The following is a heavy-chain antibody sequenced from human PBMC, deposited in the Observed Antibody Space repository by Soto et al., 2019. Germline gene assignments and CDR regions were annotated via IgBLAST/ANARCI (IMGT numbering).Heavy chain of an antibody. V-gene: IGHV3-33*01. CDR2: TWYDGTNK. D-gene: IGHD7-27*01. Sequence: PGGSLRLSCAASGFTFSSYGMHWVRQAPGKGLDWVAITWYDGTNKYYADSVKGRFTISRDNSKNTLYLQMNGLRAEDTAVYYCARGLGAYYYYMDVWGKGTTVTVSS. CDR1: GFTFSSYG. CDR3: ARGLGAYYYYMDV. J-gene: IGHJ6*03.